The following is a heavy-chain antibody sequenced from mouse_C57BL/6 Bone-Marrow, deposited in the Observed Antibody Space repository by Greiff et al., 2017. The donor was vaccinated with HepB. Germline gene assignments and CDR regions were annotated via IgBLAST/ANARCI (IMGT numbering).Heavy chain of an antibody. V-gene: IGHV1-42*01. CDR2: INPSTGGT. J-gene: IGHJ1*03. CDR3: ARDYGSSYDWYFDV. Sequence: EVQRVESGPELVKPGASVKISCKASGYSFTGYYMNWVKQSPEKSLEWIGEINPSTGGTTYNQKFKAKATLTVDKSSSTAYMQLKSLTSEDSAVYYCARDYGSSYDWYFDVWGTGTTVTVSS. D-gene: IGHD1-1*01. CDR1: GYSFTGYY.